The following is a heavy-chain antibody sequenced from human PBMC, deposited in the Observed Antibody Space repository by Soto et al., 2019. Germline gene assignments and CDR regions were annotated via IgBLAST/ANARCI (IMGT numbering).Heavy chain of an antibody. D-gene: IGHD6-19*01. V-gene: IGHV3-73*01. CDR1: KFTFMDTA. J-gene: IGHJ5*02. CDR2: IRSKAKSYAT. CDR3: TRRPYSSGWYDWFDP. Sequence: LAGSRRLSCTTPKFTFMDTAMHWVLKATKQGLEWVGRIRSKAKSYATAYAASVKGRFTISRDDSKNTEYLQMNSLKTEDTAVYYCTRRPYSSGWYDWFDPWGQGTLVTVSS.